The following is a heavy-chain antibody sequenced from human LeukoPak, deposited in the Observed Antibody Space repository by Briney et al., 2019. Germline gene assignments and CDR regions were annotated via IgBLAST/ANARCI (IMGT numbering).Heavy chain of an antibody. CDR2: LYSGDST. J-gene: IGHJ6*03. V-gene: IGHV3-53*01. CDR1: GFTVCSNY. D-gene: IGHD3-10*01. Sequence: GGSLSFSCAASGFTVCSNYMSWVRPAPGKGLEWCSVLYSGDSTYYADSVKGRFTISRDNSKNTLYLQMNNLRAEDTAVYYCASGSGSYRTPYYYMDVWGKGTTVTVSS. CDR3: ASGSGSYRTPYYYMDV.